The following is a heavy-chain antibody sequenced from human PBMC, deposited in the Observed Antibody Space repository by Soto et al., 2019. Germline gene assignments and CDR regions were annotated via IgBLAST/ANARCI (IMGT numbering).Heavy chain of an antibody. J-gene: IGHJ6*02. Sequence: TLSLTCTLSGCSISCAGYYWSWIRQHPGKGLEWIGYIYYSGSTYYSPSLKSRVTISVDTSKNQFSLKLSSVTAADTAVYYCRVWDGDASFYYYYGMDVWGQGTTVT. CDR2: IYYSGST. D-gene: IGHD4-17*01. CDR1: GCSISCAGYY. CDR3: RVWDGDASFYYYYGMDV. V-gene: IGHV4-31*03.